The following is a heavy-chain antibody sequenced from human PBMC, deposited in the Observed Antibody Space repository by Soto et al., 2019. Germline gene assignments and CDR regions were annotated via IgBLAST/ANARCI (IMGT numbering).Heavy chain of an antibody. CDR1: GGSVSSGSYY. CDR3: ASSPSGMGYYYYGMDV. Sequence: PSETLSLTCTVSGGSVSSGSYYWSWIRHPPGKGLEWSGYIYYSGSTNYNPSLKSRVTISVDTSKSHFSLKLSSVTAADTAVYHCASSPSGMGYYYYGMDVWGQGTTVTVS. CDR2: IYYSGST. J-gene: IGHJ6*02. D-gene: IGHD2-2*01. V-gene: IGHV4-61*01.